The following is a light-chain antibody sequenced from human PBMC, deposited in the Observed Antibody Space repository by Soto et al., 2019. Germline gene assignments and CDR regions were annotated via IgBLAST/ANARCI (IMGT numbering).Light chain of an antibody. V-gene: IGKV3-20*01. CDR1: QSVSSSY. CDR3: QRYGSSPIT. Sequence: EIVLTQSPGTLSLSPGERATLSCRASQSVSSSYLAWYQQKPGQAPRPLIYGASSRATGIPDRFSGSGSGTDFTLTISRLEPEGFAVYYCQRYGSSPITSGQGTRLEI. CDR2: GAS. J-gene: IGKJ5*01.